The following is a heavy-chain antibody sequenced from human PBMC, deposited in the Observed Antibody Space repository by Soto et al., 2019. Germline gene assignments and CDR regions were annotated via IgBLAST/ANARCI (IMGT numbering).Heavy chain of an antibody. CDR3: GRGGERWGEGLF. J-gene: IGHJ4*02. CDR2: IKQDGRDK. CDR1: VFTFSAYW. Sequence: EVQLVESGGGLVQPGGSLRLSCAASVFTFSAYWMTWVRQAPGKGLEWVANIKQDGRDKYYVDSVKGRFTISRDNAKNLVYLQMDSLRAEDTAVYYCGRGGERWGEGLFWGQGTLVTVSS. D-gene: IGHD3-10*01. V-gene: IGHV3-7*05.